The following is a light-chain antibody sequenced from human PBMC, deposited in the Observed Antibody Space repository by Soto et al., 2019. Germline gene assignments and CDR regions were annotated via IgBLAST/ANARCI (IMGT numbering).Light chain of an antibody. CDR3: QGPRV. J-gene: IGLJ2*01. V-gene: IGLV3-21*01. CDR1: NIGSKS. CDR2: YDS. Sequence: SYELTQPPSVSVAPGKTARITCGGNNIGSKSVHWYQQKPGQAPVLVIYYDSDRPSGIPERFSGSNSGNTATLTISRVEAGDEADYYCQGPRVFGGGTKLTVL.